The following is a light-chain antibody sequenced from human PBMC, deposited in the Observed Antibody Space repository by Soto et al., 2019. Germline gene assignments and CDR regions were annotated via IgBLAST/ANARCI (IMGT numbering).Light chain of an antibody. CDR2: GAS. CDR1: QSVSSSY. V-gene: IGKV3-20*01. CDR3: QQYDSSLFT. Sequence: EIVLTQSPGTLSLSPGERATLSCRASQSVSSSYLAWYQQKPGQAPRLLIYGASSRATGIPDRFSGSGSGTDLTLTISRLEPEDFAVYYCQQYDSSLFTFGPGTKVNIK. J-gene: IGKJ3*01.